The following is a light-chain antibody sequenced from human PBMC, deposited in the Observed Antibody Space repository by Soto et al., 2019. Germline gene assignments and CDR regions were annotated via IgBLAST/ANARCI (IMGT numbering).Light chain of an antibody. Sequence: EIVMTQSPATLSVSTGERATLSCRASQSVSSNLAWYQQKPGQDPRLLIFGSSTRTTGIPARFSGSGSGTELTLTVSSLQSEDFAVYYCQQYNNWPPWTFGPGTKVEIK. CDR3: QQYNNWPPWT. CDR1: QSVSSN. J-gene: IGKJ1*01. CDR2: GSS. V-gene: IGKV3-15*01.